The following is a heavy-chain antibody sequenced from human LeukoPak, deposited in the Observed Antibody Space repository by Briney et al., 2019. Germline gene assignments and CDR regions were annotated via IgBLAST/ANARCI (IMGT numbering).Heavy chain of an antibody. J-gene: IGHJ4*02. CDR3: ARETVGRYYFDY. Sequence: PSETLSLTCTVSGDSINSNSHYWSWIRQPPGKGLEWIGYFYYSGGANYNPSLKSRVTISMDTSKNQFSLNLSSVTAADTAVYYCARETVGRYYFDYWGQGTLATVSS. CDR1: GDSINSNSHY. CDR2: FYYSGGA. D-gene: IGHD1-26*01. V-gene: IGHV4-61*01.